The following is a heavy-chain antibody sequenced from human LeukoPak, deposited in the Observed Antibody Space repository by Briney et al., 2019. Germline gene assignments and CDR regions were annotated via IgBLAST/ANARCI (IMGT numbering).Heavy chain of an antibody. CDR3: ARAPARGYQLLLGY. J-gene: IGHJ4*02. CDR1: GFTFDDYS. Sequence: GGSLRLSCAASGFTFDDYSMHLVRQAPGKGLEWVALINWGGDGATYADSVKGRFIISRDDSTNSVYLQMESLRTEDTGLYYCARAPARGYQLLLGYWGQGTLVTVSS. V-gene: IGHV3-43D*03. D-gene: IGHD2-2*01. CDR2: INWGGDGA.